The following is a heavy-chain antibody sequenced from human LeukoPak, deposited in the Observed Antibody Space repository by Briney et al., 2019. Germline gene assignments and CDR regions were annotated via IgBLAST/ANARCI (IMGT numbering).Heavy chain of an antibody. D-gene: IGHD1-26*01. CDR2: INSDGSST. CDR1: RFTFSSYW. J-gene: IGHJ4*02. Sequence: PGGSLRLSCAAPRFTFSSYWMYWVRQAPGKGLVWVSRINSDGSSTSHADSVKGRFTISRDNAKNTLYLQMNSLRAEDTAVYYCAKTLGATTPPFDYWGQGTLVTVSS. V-gene: IGHV3-74*01. CDR3: AKTLGATTPPFDY.